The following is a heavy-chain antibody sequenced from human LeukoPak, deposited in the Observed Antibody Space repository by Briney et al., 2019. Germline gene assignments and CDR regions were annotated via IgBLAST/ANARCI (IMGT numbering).Heavy chain of an antibody. J-gene: IGHJ4*02. CDR1: GDSISSSSHY. V-gene: IGHV4-39*01. D-gene: IGHD6-19*01. CDR2: IYNNENI. CDR3: ARQEGGSGWYYFDY. Sequence: SETLSLTCTVSGDSISSSSHYWGWLRQPPGKGLEWIGSIYNNENIYYNPSLKSRVTISGDTSKNQFSLKLSSVTAADTAVYYCARQEGGSGWYYFDYWGQGTLVTVSS.